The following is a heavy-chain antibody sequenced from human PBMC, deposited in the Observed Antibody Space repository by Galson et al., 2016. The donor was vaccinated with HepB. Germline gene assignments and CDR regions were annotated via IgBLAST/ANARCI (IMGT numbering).Heavy chain of an antibody. CDR1: GFSFSNYD. Sequence: SLRLSCAASGFSFSNYDMTWVRQPPGKGLEWVSAISESGGSTHYADSVKGRFTISRDNSKNTLYLQMSSLRVEDTAIYYCTKDGNRKDDYWGQGTLVTVSS. CDR3: TKDGNRKDDY. D-gene: IGHD1-14*01. CDR2: ISESGGST. V-gene: IGHV3-23*01. J-gene: IGHJ4*02.